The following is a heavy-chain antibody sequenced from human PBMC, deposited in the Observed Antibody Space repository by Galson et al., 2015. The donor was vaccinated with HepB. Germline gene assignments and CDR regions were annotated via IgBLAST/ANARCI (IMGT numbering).Heavy chain of an antibody. V-gene: IGHV3-9*01. Sequence: SLRLSCAASGFTFDDYAMHWVRQAPGKGLEWVSGISWNSGSIGYADSVKGRFTISRDNAKNSLYLQMNSLRAEDTALYYCAKDMGVALGYCSSTSCPRGGAFDIWGQGTMVTVSS. D-gene: IGHD2-2*01. J-gene: IGHJ3*02. CDR1: GFTFDDYA. CDR2: ISWNSGSI. CDR3: AKDMGVALGYCSSTSCPRGGAFDI.